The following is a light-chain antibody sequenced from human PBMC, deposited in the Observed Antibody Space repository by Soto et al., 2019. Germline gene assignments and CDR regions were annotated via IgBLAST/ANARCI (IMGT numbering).Light chain of an antibody. J-gene: IGLJ2*01. CDR3: CSYAGIYSLA. CDR2: NVN. V-gene: IGLV2-11*01. Sequence: QSALTQPRSVSGSPGQSLTIASTRTSSYVSGYHYVTWYQHHPGKAPKPRIRNVNQRPSGVPARFSASKSGNTASLTISGLQAEDEADYYCCSYAGIYSLAFGGGTKDTVL. CDR1: SSYVSGYHY.